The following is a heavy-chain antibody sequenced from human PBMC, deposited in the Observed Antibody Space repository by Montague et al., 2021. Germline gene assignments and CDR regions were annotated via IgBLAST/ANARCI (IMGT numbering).Heavy chain of an antibody. D-gene: IGHD5-24*01. V-gene: IGHV3-23*01. CDR1: GFTFGSSA. Sequence: SLRLSCAASGFTFGSSAISWFRQAPGKGLEWVSSIGDSGRNTYYADSVKGRFTVSRDNSKNTLYLQMNSLSPEDTAVYYCAKRMAIYKQLYYFDYWGKGAMVTVSS. J-gene: IGHJ4*02. CDR2: IGDSGRNT. CDR3: AKRMAIYKQLYYFDY.